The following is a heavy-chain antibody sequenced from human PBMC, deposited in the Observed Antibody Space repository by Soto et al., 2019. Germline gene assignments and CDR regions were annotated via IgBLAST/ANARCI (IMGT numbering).Heavy chain of an antibody. J-gene: IGHJ4*02. CDR2: IGWDSVNT. Sequence: EVQLVESGGVVVQPGGSLRLSCAASGFTFDDFSMHWVRQAPGKGLGWVSLIGWDSVNTYYADSVKGRFTISRDNSKNSLYLQMNSLRTEDTALYYCAKEKRGSSWTSFDYWGQGTLVTLSS. CDR1: GFTFDDFS. CDR3: AKEKRGSSWTSFDY. V-gene: IGHV3-43*01. D-gene: IGHD6-13*01.